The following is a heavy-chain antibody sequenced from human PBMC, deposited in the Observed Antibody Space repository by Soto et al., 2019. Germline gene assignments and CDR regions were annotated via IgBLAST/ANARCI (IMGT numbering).Heavy chain of an antibody. CDR1: GFTFSSYW. D-gene: IGHD6-19*01. V-gene: IGHV3-7*02. Sequence: PGGSLRLSCAASGFTFSSYWMSWVRQAPGKGLEWVANIKQDGSEKYYVDSVKGRFTISRDNAKNSLYLQMNSLRAEDTAVYYCASAAVARTPEDDAFDIWGQGTMVTVSS. CDR2: IKQDGSEK. J-gene: IGHJ3*02. CDR3: ASAAVARTPEDDAFDI.